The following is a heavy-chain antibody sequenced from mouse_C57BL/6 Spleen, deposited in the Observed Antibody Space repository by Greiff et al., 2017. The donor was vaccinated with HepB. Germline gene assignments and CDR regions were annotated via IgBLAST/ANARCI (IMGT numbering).Heavy chain of an antibody. Sequence: EVQLVESGGDLVKPGGSLKLSCAASGFTFSSYGMSWVRQTPDKRLEWVATISSGGSYTYYPDSVKGRFTISRDNAKNTLYLQMSSLKSEDTAMYYCARGGKKWDYWGQGTSVTVSS. CDR2: ISSGGSYT. CDR1: GFTFSSYG. J-gene: IGHJ4*01. V-gene: IGHV5-6*01. CDR3: ARGGKKWDY. D-gene: IGHD1-3*01.